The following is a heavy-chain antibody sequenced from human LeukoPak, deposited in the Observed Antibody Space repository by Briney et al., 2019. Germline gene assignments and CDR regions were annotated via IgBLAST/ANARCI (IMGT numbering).Heavy chain of an antibody. CDR2: ISPSGTDI. Sequence: QSGGSLRLSCAASGFTFSSYAMSWVRQAPGKGLESVSYISPSGTDISYADSVKGRFTISRDNAKNSLYLQMNSLRAEDTAVYYCSRDPRNLDYWGQGTLVTVSS. J-gene: IGHJ4*02. CDR3: SRDPRNLDY. D-gene: IGHD1-14*01. V-gene: IGHV3-48*04. CDR1: GFTFSSYA.